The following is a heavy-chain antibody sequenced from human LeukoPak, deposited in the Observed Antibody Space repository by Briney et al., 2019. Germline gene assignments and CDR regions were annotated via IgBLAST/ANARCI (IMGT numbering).Heavy chain of an antibody. J-gene: IGHJ4*02. CDR1: GGSISSYY. Sequence: SETLSLTCTVSGGSISSYYWSWIRQPPGKGLEWIGYIYYSGSTNYNPSLKSRVTISVNTSKNQFSLKLSSATAADTAIYFCARGFCSGGTCYRTFFDYWGQGTLVTVFS. D-gene: IGHD2-15*01. V-gene: IGHV4-59*01. CDR3: ARGFCSGGTCYRTFFDY. CDR2: IYYSGST.